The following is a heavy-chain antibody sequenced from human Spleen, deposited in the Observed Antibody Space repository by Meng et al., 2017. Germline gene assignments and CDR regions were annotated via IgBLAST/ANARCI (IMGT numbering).Heavy chain of an antibody. CDR1: GYTFTSYY. CDR2: VNPGNGGR. D-gene: IGHD5-18*01. CDR3: ARGFWAAMVNFRGAFDI. J-gene: IGHJ3*02. V-gene: IGHV1-46*01. Sequence: ASVKVSCKASGYTFTSYYMHWVRQAPGQGLEWMGMVNPGNGGRNYAQNFQGRVTLTRDTSTSTVYMELSSLTSEDTAVYYCARGFWAAMVNFRGAFDIWGQGTMVPSPQ.